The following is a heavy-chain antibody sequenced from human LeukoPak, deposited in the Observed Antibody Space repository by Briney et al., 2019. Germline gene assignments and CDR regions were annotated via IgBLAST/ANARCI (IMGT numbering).Heavy chain of an antibody. J-gene: IGHJ5*02. D-gene: IGHD2-2*01. Sequence: GGSLRLSCAASGFTVSSNYMSWVRQAPGKGLEWVSVIYSGGSTYYADSVKGRFTISRDNSKNTLYLQMNSLRAEDTAVYYCARDDCSSISCYYNWFDPWGQGTLVTVSS. CDR3: ARDDCSSISCYYNWFDP. V-gene: IGHV3-53*01. CDR1: GFTVSSNY. CDR2: IYSGGST.